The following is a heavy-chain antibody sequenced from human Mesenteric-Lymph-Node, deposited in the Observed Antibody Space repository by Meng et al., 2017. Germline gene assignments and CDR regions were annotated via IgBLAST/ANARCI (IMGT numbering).Heavy chain of an antibody. CDR3: VKDRHWIQGWFELVFSFEV. Sequence: GESLKISCAASGFTVSSNYMSWVRQAPGKGLDWVSVIYSCGTTYYADSVKGRFTISRDNSKNTLYLQMNNLRAEDTARYYCVKDRHWIQGWFELVFSFEVWGQGTMVTVSS. J-gene: IGHJ3*01. CDR2: IYSCGTT. CDR1: GFTVSSNY. V-gene: IGHV3-53*01. D-gene: IGHD5-18*01.